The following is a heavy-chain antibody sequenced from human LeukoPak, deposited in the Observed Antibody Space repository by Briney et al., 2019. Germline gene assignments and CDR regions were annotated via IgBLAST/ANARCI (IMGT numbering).Heavy chain of an antibody. CDR2: INHSGST. D-gene: IGHD3-22*01. Sequence: SETLSLTCAVYGGSFSGYYWSWIRQPPGKGLEWIGKINHSGSTNYNPSLKSRVTISVDTSKNQFSLKLSSVTAADTAVYYCARESSHYDSSGYYYAQDAFDIWGQGTMVTVSS. CDR1: GGSFSGYY. CDR3: ARESSHYDSSGYYYAQDAFDI. J-gene: IGHJ3*02. V-gene: IGHV4-34*01.